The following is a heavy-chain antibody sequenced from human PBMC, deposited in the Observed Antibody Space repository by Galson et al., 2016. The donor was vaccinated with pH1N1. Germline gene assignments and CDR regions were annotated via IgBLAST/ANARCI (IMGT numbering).Heavy chain of an antibody. V-gene: IGHV3-7*03. D-gene: IGHD5-24*01. CDR3: ARAVATRESF. CDR2: IKPDGSQT. J-gene: IGHJ4*02. CDR1: GFTLSDYW. Sequence: SLRLSCAASGFTLSDYWMNWVRQAPGKGLEWVANIKPDGSQTYYVDSVKGRFTIPRDNVKNSMFLHMYSLRAEDTAVYDCARAVATRESFWGQGTLVTVSS.